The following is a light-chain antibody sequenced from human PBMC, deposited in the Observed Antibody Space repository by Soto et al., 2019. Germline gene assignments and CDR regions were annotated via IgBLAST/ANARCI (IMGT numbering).Light chain of an antibody. V-gene: IGKV3-20*01. J-gene: IGKJ4*01. CDR1: QSVSSTS. Sequence: EIVLTQSPGTLSLSPGERATLSCRASQSVSSTSLAWYQQRPGRSPRLLIFGASSRATGIPDRFSGSGSGTDFTLTISRLEPVDFAVYYCQQYGSSPLTFGGGTKVEIK. CDR2: GAS. CDR3: QQYGSSPLT.